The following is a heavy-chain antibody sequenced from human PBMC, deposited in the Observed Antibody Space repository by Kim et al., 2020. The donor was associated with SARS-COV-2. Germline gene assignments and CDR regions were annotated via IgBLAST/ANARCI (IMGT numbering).Heavy chain of an antibody. V-gene: IGHV3-23*01. CDR1: GFTFSSYA. D-gene: IGHD6-13*01. J-gene: IGHJ4*02. CDR3: ARMRRIAAAGPDY. Sequence: GGSLRLSCAASGFTFSSYAMSWVRQAPGKGLEWVSTISSSSGSTYYADSVQGRFTISRDISKNTLYLQMHSLRAEDTAVYYCARMRRIAAAGPDYWGQGTLVTVSS. CDR2: ISSSSGST.